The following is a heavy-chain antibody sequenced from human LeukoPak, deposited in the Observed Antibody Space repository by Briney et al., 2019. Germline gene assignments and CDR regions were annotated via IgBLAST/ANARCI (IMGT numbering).Heavy chain of an antibody. CDR1: GXSVSSYSHY. Sequence: ASETLSLTCTVSGXSVSSYSHYWSWTRQPPGKGLEWIGYIYSSGSTNYNPSLKSRVTISVDTSKNQFSLKLRSVTAADTAVYHCARFFEFWGQGILVTVSS. J-gene: IGHJ4*02. CDR2: IYSSGST. CDR3: ARFFEF. V-gene: IGHV4-61*01.